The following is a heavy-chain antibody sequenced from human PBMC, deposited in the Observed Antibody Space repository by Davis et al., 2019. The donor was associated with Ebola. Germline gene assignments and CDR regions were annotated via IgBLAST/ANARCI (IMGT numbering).Heavy chain of an antibody. J-gene: IGHJ6*02. CDR2: ISYDGSDK. Sequence: GESLKISCAAPGFTFGSYGMHWVRQAPGKGLEWVAVISYDGSDKYYADSVKGRFTISRDNSKNTLYLQMNSLRAEDTAVYYCAKVRDSFSRRGHMDVWGQGTTVTVSS. D-gene: IGHD2-15*01. V-gene: IGHV3-30*18. CDR3: AKVRDSFSRRGHMDV. CDR1: GFTFGSYG.